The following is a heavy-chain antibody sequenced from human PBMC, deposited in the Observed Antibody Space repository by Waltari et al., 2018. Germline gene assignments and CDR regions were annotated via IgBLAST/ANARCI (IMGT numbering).Heavy chain of an antibody. V-gene: IGHV1-69*08. Sequence: QVQLVQSGAEVKKPGSSVKVSCKASGGTFSSYAISWVRQAPGQGLEWMGRISPIFGTANYAQKFQGRVTITADKSTSTAYMELSSLRSEDTAVYYCARGRVYYDSSGYSSVYFDLWGRGTLVTVSS. CDR3: ARGRVYYDSSGYSSVYFDL. J-gene: IGHJ2*01. D-gene: IGHD3-22*01. CDR2: ISPIFGTA. CDR1: GGTFSSYA.